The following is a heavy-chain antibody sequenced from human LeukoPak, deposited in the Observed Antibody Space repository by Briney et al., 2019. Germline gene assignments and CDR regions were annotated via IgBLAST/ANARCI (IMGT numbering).Heavy chain of an antibody. CDR2: MNTASGNT. CDR3: TRGPIRRGRYYYMDV. J-gene: IGHJ6*03. D-gene: IGHD3-10*01. V-gene: IGHV1-8*01. CDR1: VYIFTDYD. Sequence: ASVKVSCKASVYIFTDYDINWVRQPAGQGLEGMGCMNTASGNTCYAQNFQGRVTITRNPSTTAAYMELSSLKFEDTAVYYCTRGPIRRGRYYYMDVWGKGATVTVSS.